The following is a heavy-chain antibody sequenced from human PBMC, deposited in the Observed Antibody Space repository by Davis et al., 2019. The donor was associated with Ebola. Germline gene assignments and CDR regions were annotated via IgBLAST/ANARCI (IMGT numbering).Heavy chain of an antibody. J-gene: IGHJ4*02. CDR1: GFTFSDYY. CDR3: ARLGQQWDFDY. Sequence: GALRLSCAASGFTFSDYYMSWIRQAPGKGLEWVSYISSSGSIIYYADSVKGRFTISRDNAKNSLYLQMNSLRAEDTAVFYCARLGQQWDFDYWGQGTLVTVSS. CDR2: ISSSGSII. D-gene: IGHD6-19*01. V-gene: IGHV3-11*01.